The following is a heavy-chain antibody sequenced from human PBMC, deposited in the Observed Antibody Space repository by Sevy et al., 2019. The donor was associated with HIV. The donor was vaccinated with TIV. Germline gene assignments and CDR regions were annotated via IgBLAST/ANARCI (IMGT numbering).Heavy chain of an antibody. D-gene: IGHD4-17*01. V-gene: IGHV3-30*02. Sequence: GGSLRLSCAASGFTFSSYGMHWVRQAPGKGLEWVAFIRYDGSNKYYADSVKGRFTISRDNSKNTLYLQMNSLRAEDTAVYYCAKRGDYGDFSLDYWGQGTLVTVSS. CDR3: AKRGDYGDFSLDY. CDR1: GFTFSSYG. J-gene: IGHJ4*02. CDR2: IRYDGSNK.